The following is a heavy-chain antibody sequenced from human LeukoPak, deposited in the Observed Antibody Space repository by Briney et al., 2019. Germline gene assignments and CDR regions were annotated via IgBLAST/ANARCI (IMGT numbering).Heavy chain of an antibody. CDR3: ARGAYYDILTGYYSQEYYYYMDV. CDR2: INPNSGGT. J-gene: IGHJ6*03. Sequence: ASVKVSCKASGYTFTGYYMHWVRQAPGQGLEWMGWINPNSGGTNYAQKFQGRVTMTRDTSISTAYMELSRLRSDDTAVYYCARGAYYDILTGYYSQEYYYYMDVWGKGTTVTFSS. CDR1: GYTFTGYY. D-gene: IGHD3-9*01. V-gene: IGHV1-2*02.